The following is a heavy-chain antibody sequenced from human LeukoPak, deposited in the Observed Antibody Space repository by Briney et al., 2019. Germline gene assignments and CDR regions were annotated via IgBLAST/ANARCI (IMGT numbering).Heavy chain of an antibody. CDR3: ARVMGFVAAADFNWFDP. CDR1: GGSISSGDYY. D-gene: IGHD6-13*01. V-gene: IGHV4-30-4*01. J-gene: IGHJ5*02. Sequence: ASQTLSLTCTVSGGSISSGDYYWSWIRQPPGKGLEWIGYIYYSGSTYYNPSLKSRVTISVDTSKNQFSLKLSSVTAADTAVYYCARVMGFVAAADFNWFDPWGQGTLVTVSS. CDR2: IYYSGST.